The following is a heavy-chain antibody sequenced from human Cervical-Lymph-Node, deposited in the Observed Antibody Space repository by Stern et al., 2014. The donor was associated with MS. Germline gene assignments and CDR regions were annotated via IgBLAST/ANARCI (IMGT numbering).Heavy chain of an antibody. J-gene: IGHJ3*02. D-gene: IGHD4-17*01. CDR3: ARSSTVTPNAFDI. CDR2: IYHSGST. CDR1: GGSISSGGYS. Sequence: QLQLQESGSGLVKPSQTLSLTCAVSGGSISSGGYSWSWIRQPPGKGLEWIGYIYHSGSTYYTPSHKSRVTISVDRSKNQFSLKLSSVTAADTAVYYCARSSTVTPNAFDIWGQGTMVTVSS. V-gene: IGHV4-30-2*01.